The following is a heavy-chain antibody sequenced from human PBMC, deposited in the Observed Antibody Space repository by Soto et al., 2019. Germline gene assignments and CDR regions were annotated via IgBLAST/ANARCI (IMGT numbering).Heavy chain of an antibody. V-gene: IGHV3-23*01. Sequence: GGSLRLSCAASGFTFSSYAMSWVRQAPGKGLEWVSAISGSCGSTYYADSVKGRFTISRDNSKNTLYLQMNSLRAEDTAVYYCAKEAPEVVRGVIKGTFDYWGQGTLVTVSS. D-gene: IGHD3-10*01. J-gene: IGHJ4*02. CDR1: GFTFSSYA. CDR3: AKEAPEVVRGVIKGTFDY. CDR2: ISGSCGST.